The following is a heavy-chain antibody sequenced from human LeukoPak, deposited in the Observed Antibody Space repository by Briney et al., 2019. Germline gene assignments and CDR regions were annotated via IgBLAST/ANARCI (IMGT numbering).Heavy chain of an antibody. CDR2: IYTSGST. V-gene: IGHV4-61*02. J-gene: IGHJ5*02. Sequence: SQTLSLTCTVAGGSISSGSYCWSWIRQPAGRGLEWIGRIYTSGSTNYNPSLKRRVTISVDTSKNQFSLKLSSVTAAATAVYYCARELRFLEWLSPNWFDPWGQGTLVTVSS. D-gene: IGHD3-3*01. CDR1: GGSISSGSYC. CDR3: ARELRFLEWLSPNWFDP.